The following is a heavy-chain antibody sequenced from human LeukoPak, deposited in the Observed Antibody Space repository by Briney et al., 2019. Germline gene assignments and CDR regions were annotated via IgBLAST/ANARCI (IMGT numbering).Heavy chain of an antibody. V-gene: IGHV4-59*01. CDR1: GGSISSYY. D-gene: IGHD3-3*01. CDR2: IYYSGST. CDR3: AGEKYDFWAFDP. Sequence: SETLSLTCTVSGGSISSYYWSRIRQPPGKGLEWIGYIYYSGSTNYNPSLKSRVTISVDTSKNQFSLKLSSVTAADTAVYYCAGEKYDFWAFDPLGQGTLVTVSS. J-gene: IGHJ5*02.